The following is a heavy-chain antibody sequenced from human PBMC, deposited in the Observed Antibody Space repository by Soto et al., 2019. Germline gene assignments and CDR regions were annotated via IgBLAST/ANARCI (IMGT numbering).Heavy chain of an antibody. CDR2: IYYSGST. CDR3: ASVQGSGFLVS. D-gene: IGHD3-10*01. Sequence: QVQLQESGPGLVKPSQTLSLTCTVAGGSISSGDYYWSWIRQPPGKGLEWIGYIYYSGSTYYNPPLKGRVTLSVDTSKTQFSLKLTSVTAAATAVYYCASVQGSGFLVSWGQGTLVTVSS. V-gene: IGHV4-30-4*01. CDR1: GGSISSGDYY. J-gene: IGHJ4*02.